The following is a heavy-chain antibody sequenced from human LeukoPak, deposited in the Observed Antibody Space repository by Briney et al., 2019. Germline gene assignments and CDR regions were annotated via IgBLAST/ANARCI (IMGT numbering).Heavy chain of an antibody. V-gene: IGHV4-59*08. CDR1: GGSISSYY. CDR2: IYYSGST. J-gene: IGHJ6*02. D-gene: IGHD5-18*01. Sequence: ESSETLSLTCTVSGGSISSYYWSWIRQPPGKGLEWIGYIYYSGSTNYNSSLKSRVTISVDTSKNQFSLKLSSVTAADTAVYYCARHEGYSYGYLVYYYYGMDVWGQGTTVTVSS. CDR3: ARHEGYSYGYLVYYYYGMDV.